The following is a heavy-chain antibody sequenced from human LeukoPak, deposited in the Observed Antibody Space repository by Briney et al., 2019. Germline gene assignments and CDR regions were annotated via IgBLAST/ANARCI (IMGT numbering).Heavy chain of an antibody. J-gene: IGHJ4*02. Sequence: GGSLRLSCAASGFTFSDYYMSWIRQAPGKGLEWVSYISSSGSTIYYADSVKGRFTISRDNSKNTLYLQMNSLRAEDTALYYCARVYCSSTSCYSLRSPGDHWGQGTLVTVSS. V-gene: IGHV3-11*04. D-gene: IGHD2-2*01. CDR2: ISSSGSTI. CDR1: GFTFSDYY. CDR3: ARVYCSSTSCYSLRSPGDH.